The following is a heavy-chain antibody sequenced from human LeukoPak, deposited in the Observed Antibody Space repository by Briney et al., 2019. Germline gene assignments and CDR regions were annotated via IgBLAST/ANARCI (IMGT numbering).Heavy chain of an antibody. Sequence: QPGGSLRLSWVASGFTFSSYAMSWVRQAPGKGLEWVSGISGSGGSTYYADSVKGRFTISRDNSKNTLFLQMNSLRAEDTAVYYCAKETYSSGWYPYFDYWGQGTLVTVSS. J-gene: IGHJ4*02. V-gene: IGHV3-23*01. D-gene: IGHD6-19*01. CDR3: AKETYSSGWYPYFDY. CDR1: GFTFSSYA. CDR2: ISGSGGST.